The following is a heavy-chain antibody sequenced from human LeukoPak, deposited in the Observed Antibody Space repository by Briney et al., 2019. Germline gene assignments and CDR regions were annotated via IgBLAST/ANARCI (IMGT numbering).Heavy chain of an antibody. D-gene: IGHD3-22*01. CDR2: ISGSGGST. J-gene: IGHJ3*02. Sequence: PGGSLRLSCAASGFTFSSYAMSWVRQAPGKGLEWVSAISGSGGSTYYADSVKGRFTISRDNSKNTLYLQMNSLRAEDTAVYYCARVNTMIVVVFSHGPRGAFDIWGQGTMVTVSS. CDR1: GFTFSSYA. CDR3: ARVNTMIVVVFSHGPRGAFDI. V-gene: IGHV3-23*01.